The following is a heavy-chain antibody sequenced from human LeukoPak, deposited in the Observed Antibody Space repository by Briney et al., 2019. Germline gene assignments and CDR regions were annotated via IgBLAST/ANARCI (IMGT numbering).Heavy chain of an antibody. CDR2: ISGSGGST. V-gene: IGHV3-23*01. CDR3: ANEDVNSGDAFDI. CDR1: GFTFSNYA. D-gene: IGHD4-23*01. J-gene: IGHJ3*02. Sequence: GGSLRLSCAASGFTFSNYAMSWVRQAPGKGLEWVSGISGSGGSTFYADSVKGRFTISRENSKKTLYLQMNSLRAEDTAIYYCANEDVNSGDAFDIWGQGTMVTVSS.